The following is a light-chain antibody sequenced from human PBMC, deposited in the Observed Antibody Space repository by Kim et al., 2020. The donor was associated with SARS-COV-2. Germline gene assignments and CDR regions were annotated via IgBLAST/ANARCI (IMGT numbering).Light chain of an antibody. CDR2: GAS. CDR1: QSVSSN. Sequence: SPGERATLSCRARQSVSSNLAWYQQKPGQAPRILIYGASTRATGIPARFSGSGSGTEFTLTISSLQSEDFAVYYCQQYNNWPPLYTFGQGTKLEI. V-gene: IGKV3-15*01. CDR3: QQYNNWPPLYT. J-gene: IGKJ2*01.